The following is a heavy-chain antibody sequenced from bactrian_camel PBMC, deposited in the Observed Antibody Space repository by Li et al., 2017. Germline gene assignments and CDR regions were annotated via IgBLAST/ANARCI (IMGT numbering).Heavy chain of an antibody. CDR2: IDGNGDT. Sequence: DVQLVESGGDSVQVGGSLRLSCEGSRPTSSYFRMGWFRQAPGEEREGVATIDGNGDTSYADSVKGRFTISKDNAKNTLYLQMNSLKTEDTAMYYCAAGLDVEYGLGRGRARGGPFTIKFDFWGQGTQVTVS. CDR1: RPTSSYFR. D-gene: IGHD5*01. CDR3: AAGLDVEYGLGRGRARGGPFTIKFDF. J-gene: IGHJ6*01. V-gene: IGHV3S67*01.